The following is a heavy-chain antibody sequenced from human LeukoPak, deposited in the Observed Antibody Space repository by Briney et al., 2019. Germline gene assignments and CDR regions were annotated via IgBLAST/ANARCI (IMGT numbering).Heavy chain of an antibody. CDR1: GGSISSYY. V-gene: IGHV4-59*01. CDR2: IYDSGST. Sequence: SETLSLTCTVSGGSISSYYWSWIRQPPGKGLEWIGNIYDSGSTNYNPSLKSRVTISVDTSKNQCSLKLSSVTAADTAVYYCARQSTSGSSLSYFDYWGQGTLVNVSS. J-gene: IGHJ4*02. CDR3: ARQSTSGSSLSYFDY. D-gene: IGHD2-8*01.